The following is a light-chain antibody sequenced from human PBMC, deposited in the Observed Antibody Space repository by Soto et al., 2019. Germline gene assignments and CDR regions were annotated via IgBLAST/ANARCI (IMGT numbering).Light chain of an antibody. CDR1: QSVSSSY. Sequence: EIVLTQSPGTLSLSPGERATLSCRASQSVSSSYLAWYQQKPGQAPRLLIYGASSRATGIPDRFSGSGSGTDFTLTISRLEPEDFAVYYCQVYGGARTFGPGTKVDIK. J-gene: IGKJ3*01. V-gene: IGKV3-20*01. CDR3: QVYGGART. CDR2: GAS.